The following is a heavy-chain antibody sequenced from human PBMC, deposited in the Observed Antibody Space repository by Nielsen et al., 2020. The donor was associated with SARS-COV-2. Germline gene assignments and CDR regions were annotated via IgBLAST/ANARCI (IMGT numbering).Heavy chain of an antibody. CDR3: VKGFRSYGMDV. Sequence: GESLKISCTASGFTFSQYSMRWVRQAPGKGLEWVSAISERSERTHYADSVKGRFTIARDNSKNTLYLQMNSLRVEDTAIYYCVKGFRSYGMDVWGQGTTVTVSS. D-gene: IGHD3-3*01. CDR1: GFTFSQYS. CDR2: ISERSERT. V-gene: IGHV3-23*01. J-gene: IGHJ6*02.